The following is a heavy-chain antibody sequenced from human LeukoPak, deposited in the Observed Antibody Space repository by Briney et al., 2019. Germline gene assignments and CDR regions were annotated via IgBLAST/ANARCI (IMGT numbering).Heavy chain of an antibody. CDR2: IIPIFGTA. CDR1: GGTFSSYA. D-gene: IGHD6-19*01. V-gene: IGHV1-69*13. Sequence: SVKVSCKASGGTFSSYAISWVRQAPGQGLEWMGGIIPIFGTANYAQKFQGRVTITADESTSTAYMELRSLRSDDTAVYYCARVAPHRRLTSGWYYFDYWGQGTLVTVSS. CDR3: ARVAPHRRLTSGWYYFDY. J-gene: IGHJ4*02.